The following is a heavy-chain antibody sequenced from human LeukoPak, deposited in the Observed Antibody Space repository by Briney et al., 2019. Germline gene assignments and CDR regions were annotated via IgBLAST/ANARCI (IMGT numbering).Heavy chain of an antibody. CDR3: ARSGITMVRGGVYYYYMDV. D-gene: IGHD3-10*01. CDR1: GGSISSISYY. CDR2: MYHNGST. Sequence: SETLSLTCTVSGGSISSISYYWGWIRQPPGKGLEWIGSMYHNGSTYYNPSLKSRVTISVDTSKNQFSLKLSSVIAADTAVYYCARSGITMVRGGVYYYYMDVWGKGTTVTVSS. J-gene: IGHJ6*03. V-gene: IGHV4-39*07.